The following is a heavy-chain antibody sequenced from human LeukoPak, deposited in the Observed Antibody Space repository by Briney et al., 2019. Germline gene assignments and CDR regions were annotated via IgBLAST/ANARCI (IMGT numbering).Heavy chain of an antibody. D-gene: IGHD3-22*01. J-gene: IGHJ6*03. CDR2: ISYDGSNK. CDR3: ARGYYCDSSGYYANPYYYYYYMDV. CDR1: GFTFSSYG. V-gene: IGHV3-30*03. Sequence: GGSLRLSCAASGFTFSSYGMHWVRQAPGKGLEWVAVISYDGSNKYYADSVKGRFTISRDNSKNTLYLQMNSLRAEDTAVYYCARGYYCDSSGYYANPYYYYYYMDVWGKGTTVTVSS.